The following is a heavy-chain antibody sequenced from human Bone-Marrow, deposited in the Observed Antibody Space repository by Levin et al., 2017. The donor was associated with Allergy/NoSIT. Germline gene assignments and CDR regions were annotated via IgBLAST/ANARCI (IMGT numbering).Heavy chain of an antibody. V-gene: IGHV1-18*01. CDR3: ARVHLPLSGSYADY. CDR2: INTYTGST. Sequence: ASVKVSCKASGYPFTSYGISWVRQAPGQGLEWMGWINTYTGSTNYAQKLQGRVTMTTDTSTSTAYMELRSLTSDDTAVYYCARVHLPLSGSYADYWGQGTLVTVSS. J-gene: IGHJ4*02. CDR1: GYPFTSYG. D-gene: IGHD1-26*01.